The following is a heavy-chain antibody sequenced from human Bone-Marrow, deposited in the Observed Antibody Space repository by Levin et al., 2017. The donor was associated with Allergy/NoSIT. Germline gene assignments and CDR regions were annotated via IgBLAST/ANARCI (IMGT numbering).Heavy chain of an antibody. V-gene: IGHV4-34*01. Sequence: PSETLSLTCAVYGGSFSGYYWSWIRQPPGKGLEWIGEINHSGSTNYNPSLKSRVTISVDTSKNQFSLKLSSVTAADTAVYYCARNYYYYDGMDVWGQGTTVTVSS. CDR3: ARNYYYYDGMDV. J-gene: IGHJ6*02. CDR1: GGSFSGYY. CDR2: INHSGST.